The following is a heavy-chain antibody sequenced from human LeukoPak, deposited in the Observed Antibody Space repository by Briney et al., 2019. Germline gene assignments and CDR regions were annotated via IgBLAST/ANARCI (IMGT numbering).Heavy chain of an antibody. Sequence: GGSLRLSCAASGFTFSSYGMHWVRQAPGKGLEWVAVIWYDGSNKYYADSVKGRFTISRDNSKNTLYLQMNSLRAEDTAVYYCARDGQTTGTWRRPLWFDPWGQGTLVTVSS. CDR3: ARDGQTTGTWRRPLWFDP. V-gene: IGHV3-33*01. CDR2: IWYDGSNK. CDR1: GFTFSSYG. J-gene: IGHJ5*02. D-gene: IGHD1-1*01.